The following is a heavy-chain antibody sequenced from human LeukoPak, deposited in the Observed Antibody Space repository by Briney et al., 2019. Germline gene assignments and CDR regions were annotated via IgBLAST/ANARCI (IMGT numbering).Heavy chain of an antibody. V-gene: IGHV1-2*02. CDR1: GYTFTGYY. J-gene: IGHJ4*02. Sequence: ASVKVSCKASGYTFTGYYMHWVRQAPGRGLEWMGWINPNSGGTNYAQKFQGRVTMTRDTSISTAYMELSRLRSDDTAVYYCARDQIDTKGYSYGYYFDYWGQGTLVTVSS. CDR2: INPNSGGT. D-gene: IGHD5-18*01. CDR3: ARDQIDTKGYSYGYYFDY.